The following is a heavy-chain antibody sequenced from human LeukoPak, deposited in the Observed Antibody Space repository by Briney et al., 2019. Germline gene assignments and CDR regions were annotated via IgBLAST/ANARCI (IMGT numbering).Heavy chain of an antibody. CDR2: IYYSGNT. V-gene: IGHV4-59*01. D-gene: IGHD5-18*01. Sequence: PSETLSLTCTVSGGSISSYCWSWIRQPPGKGLEWIGYIYYSGNTNYNPSLKSRVTISVDTSKNQFSLKLTSVTAADTAVYYCARSTALDDDCFDYWGQGTLVTVSS. CDR1: GGSISSYC. J-gene: IGHJ4*02. CDR3: ARSTALDDDCFDY.